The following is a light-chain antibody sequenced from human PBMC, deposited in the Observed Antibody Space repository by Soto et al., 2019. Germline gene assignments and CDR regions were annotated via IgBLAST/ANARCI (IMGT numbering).Light chain of an antibody. V-gene: IGLV2-14*03. CDR1: SSDIGSYNY. CDR2: DVV. Sequence: QPVLTQPASVSGSPGQSITISCTGTSSDIGSYNYVSWYQQHPGKAPKLIIYDVVNRPSGVSSRFSGSKSDNTASLTISGLQAEDEADYYCSSYTIASVLFGGGTKLTVL. CDR3: SSYTIASVL. J-gene: IGLJ2*01.